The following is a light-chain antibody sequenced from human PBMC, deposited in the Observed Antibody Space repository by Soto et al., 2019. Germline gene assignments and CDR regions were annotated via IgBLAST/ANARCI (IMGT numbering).Light chain of an antibody. CDR2: EVI. Sequence: QPALTQPASVSASPGQAITVSCSGTSSDIAAHNFVSWYQQHPGKAPKLIIYEVINRPSGVSDRFSGSKSGNTASLTTSRLQSEDEADYYCNSYTTSNTLVFGSGTKVTVL. CDR1: SSDIAAHNF. V-gene: IGLV2-14*03. J-gene: IGLJ1*01. CDR3: NSYTTSNTLV.